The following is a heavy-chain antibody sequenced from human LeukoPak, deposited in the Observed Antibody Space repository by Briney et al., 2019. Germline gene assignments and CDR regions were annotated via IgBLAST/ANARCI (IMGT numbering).Heavy chain of an antibody. J-gene: IGHJ4*02. CDR2: IYYSGST. Sequence: SETLSLTCTVSGGSISSYYWSWIRQPPGKGLEWIGYIYYSGSTNYNPSLKSRVTISVDTSKNQFSLKLSSVTAADTAVYYCVRSKYSSSWPYYFDYWGQGTLVTVSS. V-gene: IGHV4-59*01. CDR3: VRSKYSSSWPYYFDY. CDR1: GGSISSYY. D-gene: IGHD6-13*01.